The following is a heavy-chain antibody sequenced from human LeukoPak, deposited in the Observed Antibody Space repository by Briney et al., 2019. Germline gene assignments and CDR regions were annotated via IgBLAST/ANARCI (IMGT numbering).Heavy chain of an antibody. V-gene: IGHV4-39*07. CDR2: NYYSGST. CDR3: ARSSYYYDSSGYPSPLDY. J-gene: IGHJ4*02. Sequence: SETLSLTCTVSGGSISSSSYYWGWIRQPPGKGLEWIGSNYYSGSTYYNPSLKSRVTISVDTSKNQFSLKLSSVTAADTAVYYCARSSYYYDSSGYPSPLDYWGQGTLVTVSS. CDR1: GGSISSSSYY. D-gene: IGHD3-22*01.